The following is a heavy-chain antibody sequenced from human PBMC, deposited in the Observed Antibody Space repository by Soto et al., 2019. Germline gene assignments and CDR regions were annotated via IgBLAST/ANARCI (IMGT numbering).Heavy chain of an antibody. CDR2: IIPIFGTA. CDR1: GGTFSSYA. D-gene: IGHD3-22*01. J-gene: IGHJ6*02. V-gene: IGHV1-69*12. Sequence: QVQLVQSGAEVKKPGSSVKVSCKASGGTFSSYAISWVRQAPGQGLEWMGGIIPIFGTANYAQKFQGRVTITADESTSTAYMELSSLRSEDTAVYYCARDREDSSGYSPLYYYGMDVWGQGTTVTVSS. CDR3: ARDREDSSGYSPLYYYGMDV.